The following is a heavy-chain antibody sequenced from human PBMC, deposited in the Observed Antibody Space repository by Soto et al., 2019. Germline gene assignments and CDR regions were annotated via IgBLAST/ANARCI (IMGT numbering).Heavy chain of an antibody. J-gene: IGHJ4*02. Sequence: PGGSLRLSCAASGFTFSTHAMSWVRQAPGKGLEWVSGISGSGDSAYYADSVKGRFTSSRDSSNNMLYLQMNSLRAEDTAVYYCAKVRNTYGYPLDYWGQGTLVTVSS. CDR3: AKVRNTYGYPLDY. V-gene: IGHV3-23*01. D-gene: IGHD5-18*01. CDR2: ISGSGDSA. CDR1: GFTFSTHA.